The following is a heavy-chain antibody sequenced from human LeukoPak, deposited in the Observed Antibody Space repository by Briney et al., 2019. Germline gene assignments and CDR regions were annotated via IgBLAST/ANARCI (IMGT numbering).Heavy chain of an antibody. V-gene: IGHV3-30*02. D-gene: IGHD3-3*01. Sequence: GGSLRLSRAASVFTYSRYRMNSLRPARGKELDGVAILRYDGSNKYYADSVEGRFTISRDSSKNTLYLQMNGLRADDTAIYYCARDAYDDASESWGQGTLVTVSS. CDR1: VFTYSRYR. CDR3: ARDAYDDASES. J-gene: IGHJ5*02. CDR2: LRYDGSNK.